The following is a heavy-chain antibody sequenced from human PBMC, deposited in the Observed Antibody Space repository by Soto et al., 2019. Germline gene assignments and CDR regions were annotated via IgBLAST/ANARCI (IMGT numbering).Heavy chain of an antibody. Sequence: PSETLSLTCTVSGGSVSGGSYYWSWIRQPPGKGLEWIGYIYYSGSTYYNPSLKSRVTISVDTSKNQFSLKLRSVTAADTAVYYCARDFTDSSGPTLGMGVWGQGTTVTVSS. CDR3: ARDFTDSSGPTLGMGV. CDR2: IYYSGST. V-gene: IGHV4-61*01. D-gene: IGHD6-19*01. CDR1: GGSVSGGSYY. J-gene: IGHJ6*02.